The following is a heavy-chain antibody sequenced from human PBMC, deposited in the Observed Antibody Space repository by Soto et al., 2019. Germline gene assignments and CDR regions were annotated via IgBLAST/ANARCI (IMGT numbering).Heavy chain of an antibody. CDR2: IKEDGSER. CDR3: VRSYDF. CDR1: GFTLSSAW. Sequence: EVQLVESGGGLVQPGGSLRLSCAASGFTLSSAWMTWVRQASGKGLEWVANIKEDGSERYYVHSVEGRFTVSRDNAKNSLYLQMDSLRAEDTAIYYCVRSYDFWGQGTQVTVSS. V-gene: IGHV3-7*05. J-gene: IGHJ4*02.